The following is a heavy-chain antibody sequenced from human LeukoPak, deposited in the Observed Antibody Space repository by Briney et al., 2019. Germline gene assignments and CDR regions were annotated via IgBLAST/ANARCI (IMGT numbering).Heavy chain of an antibody. J-gene: IGHJ5*02. D-gene: IGHD3-3*01. CDR3: ARLGTIFGVADNWFDP. CDR1: GFTFSSYG. V-gene: IGHV3-21*01. CDR2: ISSSSSYI. Sequence: GGSLRLSCAASGFTFSSYGMHWVRQAPGKGLEWVSSISSSSSYIYYADSVKGRFTISRDNAKNSLYLQMNSLRAEDTAVYYCARLGTIFGVADNWFDPWGQGTLVTVSS.